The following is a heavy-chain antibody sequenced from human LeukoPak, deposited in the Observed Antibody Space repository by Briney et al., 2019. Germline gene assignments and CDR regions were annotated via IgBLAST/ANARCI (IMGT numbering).Heavy chain of an antibody. D-gene: IGHD3-10*01. CDR1: GFTYSSYG. V-gene: IGHV3-30*18. J-gene: IGHJ4*02. CDR3: AQGPYYGWRRADK. CDR2: TSYDRSNK. Sequence: GGSLRLSCAASGFTYSSYGMHWVRQAPGKGLEWVAVTSYDRSNKYYADSVEGRFTISRDNSKNTLYLEINSPRAEDTAVYYCAQGPYYGWRRADKWGQGTLVTVSS.